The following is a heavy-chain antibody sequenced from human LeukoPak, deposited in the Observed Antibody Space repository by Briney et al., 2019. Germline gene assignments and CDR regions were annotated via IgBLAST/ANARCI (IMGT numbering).Heavy chain of an antibody. J-gene: IGHJ4*02. CDR1: GYSINSGYY. D-gene: IGHD1-26*01. CDR3: ARVGTATTFSYFDY. Sequence: SETLPLTCTVSGYSINSGYYWGWIRQPPGKGLECIGSIYHSGSTYSNPSLKSRVTISVDTSKNQFSLKLSSVTAADTAVYYCARVGTATTFSYFDYWGQGTLVTVSS. V-gene: IGHV4-38-2*02. CDR2: IYHSGST.